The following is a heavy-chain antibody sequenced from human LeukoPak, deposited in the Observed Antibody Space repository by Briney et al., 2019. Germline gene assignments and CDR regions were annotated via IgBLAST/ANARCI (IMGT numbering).Heavy chain of an antibody. CDR1: GGSISSYY. J-gene: IGHJ4*02. D-gene: IGHD6-19*01. CDR3: ARHITTSGWSDFDY. CDR2: IHYSGRT. V-gene: IGHV4-59*08. Sequence: PSETLSLTCTVSGGSISSYYWSWIRQPPGKGLEWIGYIHYSGRTNYNPSLKSRVTISVDTSKNHFSLKLNSVTAADTAVYYCARHITTSGWSDFDYWGQGTLVTVSS.